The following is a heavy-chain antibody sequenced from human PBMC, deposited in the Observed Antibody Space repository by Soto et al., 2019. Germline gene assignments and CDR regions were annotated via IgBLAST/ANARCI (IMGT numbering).Heavy chain of an antibody. D-gene: IGHD5-18*01. CDR1: GYSFTRYW. CDR3: ARQVDTAMVTSNYYYYMDV. Sequence: GESLKVSCKGSGYSFTRYWIGWVRQMPGKGLEWMGIIYPGDSDTRYSPSFQGQVTISADKSISTAYLQWSSLKASDTAMYYCARQVDTAMVTSNYYYYMDVWGKGTTVTVSS. V-gene: IGHV5-51*01. CDR2: IYPGDSDT. J-gene: IGHJ6*03.